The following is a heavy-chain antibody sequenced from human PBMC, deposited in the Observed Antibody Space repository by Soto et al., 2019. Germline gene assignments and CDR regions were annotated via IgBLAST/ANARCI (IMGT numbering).Heavy chain of an antibody. CDR3: ARDPMVRGVSHFDY. CDR2: ISYDGSNK. V-gene: IGHV3-30-3*01. J-gene: IGHJ4*02. CDR1: GFTFSSYA. Sequence: QVQLVESGGGVVQPGRSLRLSCAASGFTFSSYAMHWVRQAPGKGLEWVAVISYDGSNKYYADSVKGRFTISRDNSKNTLYLQMNSLRAEDTAVYYCARDPMVRGVSHFDYWGQGTLVTVSS. D-gene: IGHD3-10*01.